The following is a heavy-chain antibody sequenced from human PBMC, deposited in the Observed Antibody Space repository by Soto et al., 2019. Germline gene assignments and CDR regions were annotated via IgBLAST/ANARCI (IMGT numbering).Heavy chain of an antibody. V-gene: IGHV4-34*01. CDR3: ARVVVVTATNWFDP. Sequence: SETLSLTCAVYGGSFSGYYWSWIGQPPGKGLEWIGEINHSGSTNYNPSLKSRVTISVDTSKNQFSLKLSSLTAADTAVYYCARVVVVTATNWFDPWGQGTLVTVSS. J-gene: IGHJ5*02. CDR2: INHSGST. D-gene: IGHD2-21*02. CDR1: GGSFSGYY.